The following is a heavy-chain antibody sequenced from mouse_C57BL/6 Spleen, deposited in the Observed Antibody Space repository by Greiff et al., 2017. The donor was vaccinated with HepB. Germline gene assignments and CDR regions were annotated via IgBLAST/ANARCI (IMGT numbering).Heavy chain of an antibody. D-gene: IGHD3-2*02. CDR1: GYTFTSYW. CDR3: AREMDSSGYYAMDY. J-gene: IGHJ4*01. V-gene: IGHV1-55*01. CDR2: IYPGSGST. Sequence: VQLQQPGAELVKPGASVKMSCKASGYTFTSYWITWVKQRPGQGLEWIGDIYPGSGSTNYNEKFKSKATLTVDTSSSTAYMQLSSLTSEDSAVYYCAREMDSSGYYAMDYWGQGTSVTVSS.